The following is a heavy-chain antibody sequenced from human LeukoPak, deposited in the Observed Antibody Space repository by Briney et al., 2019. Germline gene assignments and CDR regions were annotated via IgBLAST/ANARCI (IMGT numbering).Heavy chain of an antibody. CDR2: INQDGMEK. J-gene: IGHJ4*02. V-gene: IGHV3-7*01. CDR1: GFTFSSYW. D-gene: IGHD3-9*01. CDR3: ARVEDYDILTGFDY. Sequence: GGSLRLSCAASGFTFSSYWMSWVRQAPGKGLECVANINQDGMEKYYVDSVKGRFTISRDNAKNSLFLQMNSLRAEDTAVYYCARVEDYDILTGFDYWGQGTLVTVSS.